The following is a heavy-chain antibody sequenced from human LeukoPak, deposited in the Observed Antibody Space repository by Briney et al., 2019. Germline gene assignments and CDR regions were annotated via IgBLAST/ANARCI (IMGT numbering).Heavy chain of an antibody. J-gene: IGHJ6*02. Sequence: PSETLSLTCTVSGGSISSSSYYWGWIRQPPGKGLEWIGSIYYSGSTYYNPSLKSRVTISVDTSKNQFSLKLSSVTAADTVVYYCARLPYDSSGYLYYYYYYGMDVWGQGTTVTVSS. D-gene: IGHD3-22*01. CDR2: IYYSGST. CDR1: GGSISSSSYY. CDR3: ARLPYDSSGYLYYYYYYGMDV. V-gene: IGHV4-39*01.